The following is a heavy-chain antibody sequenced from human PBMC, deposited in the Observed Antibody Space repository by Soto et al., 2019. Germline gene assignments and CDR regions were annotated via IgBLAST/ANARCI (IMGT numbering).Heavy chain of an antibody. CDR1: GYTFTSYD. CDR2: MNPNSGNT. V-gene: IGHV1-8*01. Sequence: ASVKVSCKASGYTFTSYDINWVRQATGQGLEWMGWMNPNSGNTGYAQKFQGRVTTTRNTSISTAYMELSSLRSEDTAVYYCARIGYCSSTSCYTAYYYYGMDLWGQGTNVTVSS. CDR3: ARIGYCSSTSCYTAYYYYGMDL. J-gene: IGHJ6*02. D-gene: IGHD2-2*02.